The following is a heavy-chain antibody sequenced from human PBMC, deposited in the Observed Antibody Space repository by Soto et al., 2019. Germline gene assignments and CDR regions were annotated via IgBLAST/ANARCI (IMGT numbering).Heavy chain of an antibody. Sequence: GGSLRLSCTASGFTFSNYWMSWVRQAPGKGLEWVANIRQDGSEEYYVDSVKGRFTISRDNAKNSLYLQMDSLRAEDAAIYYCAKASGESYPWSRVFDSWGQGTRVPVSS. CDR3: AKASGESYPWSRVFDS. V-gene: IGHV3-7*03. CDR1: GFTFSNYW. J-gene: IGHJ4*02. D-gene: IGHD1-26*01. CDR2: IRQDGSEE.